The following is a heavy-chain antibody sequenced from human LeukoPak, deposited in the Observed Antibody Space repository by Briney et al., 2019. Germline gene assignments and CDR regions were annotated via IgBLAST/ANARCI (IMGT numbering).Heavy chain of an antibody. CDR2: INPNSGGT. CDR1: GYTFTGYY. D-gene: IGHD3-22*01. Sequence: ASVKVSCKASGYTFTGYYMHWVRQAPGQGLEWMGWINPNSGGTNYAQKFQGRATMTRDTSISTAYMELSRLRSDDTAVYYCASGYYDSTGSVYYYYYMDVWGKGTTVTVSS. J-gene: IGHJ6*03. V-gene: IGHV1-2*02. CDR3: ASGYYDSTGSVYYYYYMDV.